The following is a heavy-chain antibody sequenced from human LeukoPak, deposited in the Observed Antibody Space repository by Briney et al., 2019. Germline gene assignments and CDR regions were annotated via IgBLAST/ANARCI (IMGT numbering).Heavy chain of an antibody. CDR1: GGSISSSTYY. V-gene: IGHV4-39*01. Sequence: SETLSLTCTVSGGSISSSTYYWGWIRQPPGKGLEWIGSIYYSGSTYYNPSLKGRVMISVDTSKNQFSLSSVTAADTAVYYCGRLSGGPRAAPALDHWGKETLLTVSS. J-gene: IGHJ5*02. D-gene: IGHD2-15*01. CDR3: GRLSGGPRAAPALDH. CDR2: IYYSGST.